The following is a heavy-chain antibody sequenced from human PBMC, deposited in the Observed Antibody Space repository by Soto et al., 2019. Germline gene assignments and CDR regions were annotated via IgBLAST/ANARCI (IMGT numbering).Heavy chain of an antibody. CDR3: AREAYYDFWSGYYANYFDY. Sequence: ASVKVSCKASGYTFTSYGISWVRQAPGQGLEWMGWISAYNGNTNYAQKLQGRVTMTTDTSTSTAYMELRSLRSDDTAVYYCAREAYYDFWSGYYANYFDYWGQGTLVTVSS. CDR1: GYTFTSYG. D-gene: IGHD3-3*01. V-gene: IGHV1-18*01. CDR2: ISAYNGNT. J-gene: IGHJ4*02.